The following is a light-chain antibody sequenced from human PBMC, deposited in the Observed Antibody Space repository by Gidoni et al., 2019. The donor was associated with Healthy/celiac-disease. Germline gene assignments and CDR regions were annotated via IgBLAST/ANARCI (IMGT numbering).Light chain of an antibody. V-gene: IGKV1-39*01. Sequence: DIQMTQSPSSLSASVGDRVTITCRASQSSSSYLNWYQQQPGKAPKLLIYAASRLQSGVPSRFSGSGSGTDFTLTISSLQPEDSATYYCQQSYSTLTFGPGTKVDIK. CDR3: QQSYSTLT. CDR1: QSSSSY. CDR2: AAS. J-gene: IGKJ3*01.